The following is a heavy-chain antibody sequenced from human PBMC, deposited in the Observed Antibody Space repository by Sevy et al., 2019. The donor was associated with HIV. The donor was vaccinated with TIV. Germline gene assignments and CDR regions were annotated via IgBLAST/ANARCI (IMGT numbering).Heavy chain of an antibody. J-gene: IGHJ4*02. CDR2: IKSKIDGETT. CDR3: ATAPGYYDSAPFDY. V-gene: IGHV3-15*01. CDR1: GFAFNNAW. D-gene: IGHD3-22*01. Sequence: GGSLRLSCAVSGFAFNNAWMNWVSQAPGTGLQWVGLIKSKIDGETTDYAAPVKGRFTISRDDSKNTLYLQMNSLKIEDTAVYYCATAPGYYDSAPFDYWGPGTLVTVSS.